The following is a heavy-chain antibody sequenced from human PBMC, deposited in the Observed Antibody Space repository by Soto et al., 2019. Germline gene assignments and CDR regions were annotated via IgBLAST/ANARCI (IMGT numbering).Heavy chain of an antibody. CDR2: IIPIFGTA. Sequence: ASVKVSCKASGGTFSSYAISWVRQAPGQGLEWMGGIIPIFGTANYAQKFQGRVTITADESTSTAYMELSSLRSEDTAVYYCARSHVPTLEPSYYFDYWGQGTLVTVSS. D-gene: IGHD1-1*01. J-gene: IGHJ4*02. CDR1: GGTFSSYA. CDR3: ARSHVPTLEPSYYFDY. V-gene: IGHV1-69*13.